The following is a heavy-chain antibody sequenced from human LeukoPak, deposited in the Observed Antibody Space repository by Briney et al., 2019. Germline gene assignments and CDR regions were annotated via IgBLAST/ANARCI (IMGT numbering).Heavy chain of an antibody. D-gene: IGHD6-13*01. J-gene: IGHJ5*02. CDR1: GGSISSYY. V-gene: IGHV4-4*07. Sequence: SETLSLTCTVFGGSISSYYWSWIRQPAGKGLEWIGRIYTSGSTNYNPSLKSRVTMSVDTSKNQFSLKLSSVTAADTAVYYCARDVIAAAGIPGWFDPWGQGTLVSVSS. CDR2: IYTSGST. CDR3: ARDVIAAAGIPGWFDP.